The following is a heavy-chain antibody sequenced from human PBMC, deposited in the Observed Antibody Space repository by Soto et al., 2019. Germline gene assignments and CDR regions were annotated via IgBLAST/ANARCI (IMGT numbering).Heavy chain of an antibody. CDR2: MNPNSGNT. D-gene: IGHD2-2*01. J-gene: IGHJ6*03. CDR1: GYTFTSYD. CDR3: ARGVVPAAIYYYYMDV. Sequence: ASVKVSCKASGYTFTSYDINWVRQATGQGLEWMGWMNPNSGNTGYAQKFQGRVTMTRNTSISTAYMELSSLRSEDTAVYYCARGVVPAAIYYYYMDVWGKGTTVTVSS. V-gene: IGHV1-8*01.